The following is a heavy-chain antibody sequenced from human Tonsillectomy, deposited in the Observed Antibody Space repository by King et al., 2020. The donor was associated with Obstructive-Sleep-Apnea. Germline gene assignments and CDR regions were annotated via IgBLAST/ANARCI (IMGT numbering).Heavy chain of an antibody. Sequence: QLVQSGAEVKKPGASVKVSCKASGYTFTGYYMHWVRQAPGQGLEWMGWINPNSGGTNYAQKFQGWVTMTRDTSISTAYMELSRLRSVDTAVYYCARGITMVRGALGYYGMDVWGQGITVTVSS. CDR1: GYTFTGYY. V-gene: IGHV1-2*04. CDR2: INPNSGGT. J-gene: IGHJ6*02. D-gene: IGHD3-10*01. CDR3: ARGITMVRGALGYYGMDV.